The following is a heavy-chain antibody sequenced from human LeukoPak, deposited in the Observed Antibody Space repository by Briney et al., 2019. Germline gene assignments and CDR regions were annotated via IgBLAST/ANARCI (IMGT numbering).Heavy chain of an antibody. Sequence: GGSLRLSCAASGFTFSGYWMSWVRQAPGKGLEWVANIKQDGSEKDYVDSVKGRFTISRDNAKNSLYLQMNSLRAEDTAVYYCANGWFHYYYGVNVWGQGTTVTVSS. CDR2: IKQDGSEK. CDR1: GFTFSGYW. V-gene: IGHV3-7*01. D-gene: IGHD3-10*01. CDR3: ANGWFHYYYGVNV. J-gene: IGHJ6*02.